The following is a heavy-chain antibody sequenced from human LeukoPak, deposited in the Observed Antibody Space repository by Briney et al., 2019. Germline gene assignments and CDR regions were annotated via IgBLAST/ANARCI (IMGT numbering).Heavy chain of an antibody. J-gene: IGHJ4*02. CDR1: GFTFSSYW. D-gene: IGHD1-26*01. CDR3: ARVGHSGSYYAY. V-gene: IGHV3-74*01. CDR2: INSDGSST. Sequence: GGSLRLSCAASGFTFSSYWMHWVRQAPGKGLVWVSRINSDGSSTSYADSVKGRFPISRDNAKNTLYLQINSLRAEDTAVYYCARVGHSGSYYAYWGQGTLVTVSS.